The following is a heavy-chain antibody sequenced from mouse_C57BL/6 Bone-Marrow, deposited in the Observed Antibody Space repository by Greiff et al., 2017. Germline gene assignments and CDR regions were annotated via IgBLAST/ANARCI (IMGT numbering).Heavy chain of an antibody. CDR1: GFTFSSYG. CDR2: ISSGGSYT. V-gene: IGHV5-6*01. Sequence: EVMLVESGGDLVKPGGSLKLSCAASGFTFSSYGMSWVRQTPDKRLEWVATISSGGSYTYYPDSVKGRFTISRDNAKNTLYLQMSSLKSEDTAMYYCAIHYYGSSLGYWGQGTTLTVSS. CDR3: AIHYYGSSLGY. J-gene: IGHJ2*01. D-gene: IGHD1-1*01.